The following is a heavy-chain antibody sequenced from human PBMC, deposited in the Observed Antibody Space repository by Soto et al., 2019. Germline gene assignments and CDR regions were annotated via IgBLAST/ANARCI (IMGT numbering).Heavy chain of an antibody. CDR2: ISYDGSNK. CDR1: GFTFSSYA. J-gene: IGHJ4*02. V-gene: IGHV3-30-3*01. D-gene: IGHD3-3*01. Sequence: GGSLRLSCAASGFTFSSYAMHWVRQAPGKGLEWVAVISYDGSNKYYADSVKGRFTISRDNSKNTLYLQMNSLRAEDTAVYFFARWYMGYDFWSGYYYFDYWGQGTLVTVSS. CDR3: ARWYMGYDFWSGYYYFDY.